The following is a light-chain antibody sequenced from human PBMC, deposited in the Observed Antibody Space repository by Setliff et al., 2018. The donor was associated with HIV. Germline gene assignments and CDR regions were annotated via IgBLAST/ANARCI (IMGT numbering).Light chain of an antibody. Sequence: ALTQPASVSGSPGQSITISCTGTSSDLGSYHLVSWYQHHPGKAPKLMIYEGSQRPSGVSTRFSGSTSGDTASLTIAGLQAEDEADYYCCSYVAGSHYVFGTGTQLTVL. J-gene: IGLJ1*01. CDR3: CSYVAGSHYV. V-gene: IGLV2-23*01. CDR1: SSDLGSYHL. CDR2: EGS.